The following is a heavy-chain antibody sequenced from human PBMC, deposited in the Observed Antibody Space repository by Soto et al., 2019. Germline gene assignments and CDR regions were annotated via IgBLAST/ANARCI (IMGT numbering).Heavy chain of an antibody. J-gene: IGHJ5*01. CDR1: GFNFRLYE. V-gene: IGHV3-48*03. CDR2: ISSSGLTP. D-gene: IGHD3-10*01. Sequence: LRLSCQASGFNFRLYEMHWVRKAPGKGLEWVSYISSSGLTPNYADFAEGRFTISRDTAKDXXYLHLNSLRVGDTAVYYCARYGTRGDWWGLGTQVTVSS. CDR3: ARYGTRGDW.